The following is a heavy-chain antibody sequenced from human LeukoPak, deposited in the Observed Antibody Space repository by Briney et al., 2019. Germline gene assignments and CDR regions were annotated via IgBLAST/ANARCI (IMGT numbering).Heavy chain of an antibody. CDR1: GFTFSNAW. J-gene: IGHJ3*02. CDR2: IKSKTDGGTT. Sequence: GGSLRLSCAASGFTFSNAWMSWVPQAPGKGLGWVGRIKSKTDGGTTDYAAPVKGRFTISRDDSKNTLYLQINSLNTEDTAVYSRTPYSFTSVGAVHPAGFAIWGQGTMVTVSS. CDR3: TPYSFTSVGAVHPAGFAI. D-gene: IGHD3-3*01. V-gene: IGHV3-15*01.